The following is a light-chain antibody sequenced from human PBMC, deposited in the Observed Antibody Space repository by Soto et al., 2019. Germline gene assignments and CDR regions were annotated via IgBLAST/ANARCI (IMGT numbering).Light chain of an antibody. CDR2: GAS. CDR3: QQYGSSPG. Sequence: ETVMTQSPGTLSLSPGERSTLSFRASQSVSSSYLAWYQQKPGQAPRLLIYGASSRATGIPDRFSGSGSGTDFTLTISRLEPEDFAVYYCQQYGSSPGFGQGTRLEI. V-gene: IGKV3-20*01. J-gene: IGKJ5*01. CDR1: QSVSSSY.